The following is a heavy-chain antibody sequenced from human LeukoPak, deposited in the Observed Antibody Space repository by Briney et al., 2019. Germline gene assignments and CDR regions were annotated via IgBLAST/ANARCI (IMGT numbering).Heavy chain of an antibody. Sequence: SETLSLTCAVSGGSISSSNWWSWVRQPPGKGLEWIGEIYHSGSTNYNPSLKGRVTISVDKSKNQFSLKLSSVTAADTAVYYCARAIAVAGFDYWGQGTLVTVSS. J-gene: IGHJ4*02. D-gene: IGHD6-19*01. CDR3: ARAIAVAGFDY. CDR1: GGSISSSNW. CDR2: IYHSGST. V-gene: IGHV4-4*02.